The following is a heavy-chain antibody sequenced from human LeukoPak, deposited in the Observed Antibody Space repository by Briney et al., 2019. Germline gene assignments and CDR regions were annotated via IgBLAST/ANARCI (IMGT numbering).Heavy chain of an antibody. Sequence: PSETLSLTCSVSGDSVSRSNSYWDWIRQPPGKGLEWIGTIYYSGRTYYSPSLKSRVTMSVDPSNNQFSLKLSSVTAADTAVYYCARNSGSSRPKKYYFDYWGQGTLVTVSS. V-gene: IGHV4-39*01. D-gene: IGHD1-26*01. CDR3: ARNSGSSRPKKYYFDY. CDR2: IYYSGRT. CDR1: GDSVSRSNSY. J-gene: IGHJ4*02.